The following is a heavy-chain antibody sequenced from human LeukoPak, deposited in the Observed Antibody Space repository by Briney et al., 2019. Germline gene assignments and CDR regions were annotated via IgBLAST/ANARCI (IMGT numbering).Heavy chain of an antibody. J-gene: IGHJ5*02. D-gene: IGHD3-22*01. V-gene: IGHV4-34*01. CDR3: ARGYYYDSSGYYNP. CDR2: INHSGST. Sequence: PSETLSLTCAVHGGSFSGYYWSWIRQPPGKGLEWIGEINHSGSTNYNPSLKSRVTISVDTSKNQFSLKLSSVTAADTAVYYCARGYYYDSSGYYNPWGQGTLVTVSS. CDR1: GGSFSGYY.